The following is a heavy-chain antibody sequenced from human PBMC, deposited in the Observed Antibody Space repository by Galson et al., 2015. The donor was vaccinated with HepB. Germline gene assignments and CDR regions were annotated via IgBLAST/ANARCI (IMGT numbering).Heavy chain of an antibody. J-gene: IGHJ4*02. Sequence: SLRLSCAASGFTVSSTYMSWVRQAPGKGLEWVSIIYSGGSTYYADSVKGRFIISRDNSENTVYLQMNSLRAEDTAVYYCAKSVVDVGYWGQGTLVTVSS. D-gene: IGHD2-15*01. CDR1: GFTVSSTY. CDR2: IYSGGST. CDR3: AKSVVDVGY. V-gene: IGHV3-53*01.